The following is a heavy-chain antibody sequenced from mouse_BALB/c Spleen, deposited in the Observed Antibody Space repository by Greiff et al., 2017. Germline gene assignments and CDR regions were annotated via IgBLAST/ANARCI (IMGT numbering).Heavy chain of an antibody. D-gene: IGHD2-10*02. CDR1: GYSITRDYA. Sequence: EVQLVESGPGLVKPSQSLSLTCTVTGYSITRDYAWNWIRQFPGNKLEWMGYISYSGSTSYNPSLKSRISITRDTSKDQFFLQLNSVTTEDTATYYCAARGYGYYAMDYWGQGTSVTVSS. CDR3: AARGYGYYAMDY. V-gene: IGHV3-2*02. J-gene: IGHJ4*01. CDR2: ISYSGST.